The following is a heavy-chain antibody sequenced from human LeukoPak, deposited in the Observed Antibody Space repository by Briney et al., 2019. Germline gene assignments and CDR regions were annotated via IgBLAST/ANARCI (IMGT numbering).Heavy chain of an antibody. V-gene: IGHV3-73*01. CDR3: TTNWNDVLNS. D-gene: IGHD1-20*01. CDR1: GFTFSGSA. CDR2: ITTKPNNYAT. Sequence: PGGSLKLSCAASGFTFSGSAMHWVRQASGKGLEWVGRITTKPNNYATAYAASVEGRFTISRDDSRNTAYLQMNTLKTEDTAVYYCTTNWNDVLNSWGQGTLVTVSS. J-gene: IGHJ4*02.